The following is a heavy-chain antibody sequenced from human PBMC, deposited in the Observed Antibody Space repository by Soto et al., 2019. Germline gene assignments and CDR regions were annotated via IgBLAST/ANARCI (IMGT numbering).Heavy chain of an antibody. D-gene: IGHD3-3*01. CDR1: GVTFSNYS. CDR3: EIVNDFWTANVDT. V-gene: IGHV3-23*01. CDR2: ISGSGVST. J-gene: IGHJ4*02. Sequence: PGGSLRLSFSASGVTFSNYSMSRVRQATGKGLQWVSAISGSGVSTYYAGSVKGRFAISRDNSKNPLYLKMGTLRAEDTAVYECEIVNDFWTANVDTRGQGTVLTISS.